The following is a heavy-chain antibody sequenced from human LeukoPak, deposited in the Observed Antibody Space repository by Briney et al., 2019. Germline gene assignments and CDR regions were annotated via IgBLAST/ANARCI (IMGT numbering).Heavy chain of an antibody. D-gene: IGHD1-14*01. CDR1: GFTFSSYS. Sequence: PGRSLRLSCSASGFTFSSYSMDWVRQAPGKGLEWLSYITSSSGTIYYADSVKGRFTVSRDNAKNSLYLQMNSLRDEDTAVYYCARDRTTLIDYWGQGIQVTVSS. CDR3: ARDRTTLIDY. J-gene: IGHJ4*01. CDR2: ITSSSGTI. V-gene: IGHV3-48*02.